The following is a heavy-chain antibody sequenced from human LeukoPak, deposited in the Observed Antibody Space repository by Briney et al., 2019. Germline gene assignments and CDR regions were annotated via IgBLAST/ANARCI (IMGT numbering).Heavy chain of an antibody. V-gene: IGHV4-59*01. CDR3: ARDWGRGYQRSFDY. Sequence: SETLSLTCTVSGGSISNYYWSWFRQPPGKGLEGIGYIHYSGNTNYNPSLKSRVTISVDTSKNQFSLKLSSVTAADTAVYYCARDWGRGYQRSFDYWGQGTLVTVSS. J-gene: IGHJ4*02. D-gene: IGHD3-22*01. CDR1: GGSISNYY. CDR2: IHYSGNT.